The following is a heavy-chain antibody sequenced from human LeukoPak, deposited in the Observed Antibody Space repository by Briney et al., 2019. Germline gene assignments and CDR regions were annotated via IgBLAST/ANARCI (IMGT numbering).Heavy chain of an antibody. D-gene: IGHD1-26*01. CDR3: ARALELSC. V-gene: IGHV3-23*01. CDR2: ISASGGNS. Sequence: GGSLRLSCEASGFTFSDSAMSWVRQASGRGLEWVSLISASGGNSYYADSVKGRFTVSRDSSKNTLHLQMNSLRAEDTAVYYCARALELSCWGQGTLVTVSS. J-gene: IGHJ4*02. CDR1: GFTFSDSA.